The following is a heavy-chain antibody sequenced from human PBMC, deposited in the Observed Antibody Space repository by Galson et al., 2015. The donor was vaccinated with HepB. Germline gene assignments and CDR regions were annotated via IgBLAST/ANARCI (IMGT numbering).Heavy chain of an antibody. V-gene: IGHV4-39*07. CDR2: IYYTGNT. J-gene: IGHJ4*02. CDR3: ARAAGDSSTYAKDY. D-gene: IGHD5-18*01. Sequence: LSLTCTVSGASISSSLYYWVWVRQPPEKGLEWIGSIYYTGNTYYKSSLKSRVTISADMSKNQFSLKVNSVTAADTAVYYCARAAGDSSTYAKDYWGQGALVTVSS. CDR1: GASISSSLYY.